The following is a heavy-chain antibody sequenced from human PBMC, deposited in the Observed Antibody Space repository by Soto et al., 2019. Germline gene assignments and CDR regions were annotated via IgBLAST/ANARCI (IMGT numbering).Heavy chain of an antibody. CDR1: GGSISSSSYY. J-gene: IGHJ4*02. V-gene: IGHV4-39*01. Sequence: SETLSLTCTVSGGSISSSSYYWGWIRQPPGKGLEWIGSIYYSGSTYYNPSLKSPVTISVDTSKNQFSLRLSSVTAADTAVYYCARHGTVAAPMQLSVQLMYYFDYWGQGTLVTVSS. D-gene: IGHD6-13*01. CDR2: IYYSGST. CDR3: ARHGTVAAPMQLSVQLMYYFDY.